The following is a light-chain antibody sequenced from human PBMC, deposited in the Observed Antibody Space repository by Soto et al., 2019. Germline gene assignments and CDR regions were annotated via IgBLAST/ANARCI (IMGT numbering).Light chain of an antibody. V-gene: IGKV1-17*01. J-gene: IGKJ5*01. Sequence: DIQMTQSPSSLSASVGDRVTITCRASQGIRDALGWYQQKPGKVPKRLIYSASSLQNGVPSRFSGSGSETVFTLTISSLQPEDFATYFCLQHSDYAFTFGQGTRLEIK. CDR3: LQHSDYAFT. CDR2: SAS. CDR1: QGIRDA.